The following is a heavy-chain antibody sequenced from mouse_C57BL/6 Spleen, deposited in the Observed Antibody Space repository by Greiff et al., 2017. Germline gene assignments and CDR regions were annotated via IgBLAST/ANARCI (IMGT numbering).Heavy chain of an antibody. CDR1: GYTFTSYW. CDR2: IYPGSGST. CDR3: ARENVYGNYGAY. Sequence: VQLQQPGAELVKPGASVKMSCKASGYTFTSYWITWVKQRPGQGLEWIGDIYPGSGSTNYNEKFKSKATLTVDTSSSTAYMQLSSLTSEDSAVYYCARENVYGNYGAYWGQGTLVTVSA. D-gene: IGHD2-1*01. J-gene: IGHJ3*01. V-gene: IGHV1-55*01.